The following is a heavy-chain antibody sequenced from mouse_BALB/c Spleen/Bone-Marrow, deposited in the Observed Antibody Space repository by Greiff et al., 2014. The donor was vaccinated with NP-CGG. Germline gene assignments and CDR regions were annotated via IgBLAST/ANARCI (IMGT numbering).Heavy chain of an antibody. Sequence: QVHVKQSGAELMKPGASVKISCKATGYTFSSYWIEWVKQRPGHGLEWIGEILPGSGSTNYNEKFKGKATFTADTSSNTAYMQLSRLTSEDSDVYYCERGIDYYAMDYWGQGTSVTVSS. CDR2: ILPGSGST. V-gene: IGHV1-9*01. J-gene: IGHJ4*01. CDR1: GYTFSSYW. CDR3: ERGIDYYAMDY.